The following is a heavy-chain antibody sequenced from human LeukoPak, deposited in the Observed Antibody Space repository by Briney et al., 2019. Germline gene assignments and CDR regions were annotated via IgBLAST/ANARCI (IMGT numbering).Heavy chain of an antibody. V-gene: IGHV3-23*01. Sequence: PGGSLRLSCAASGFTFGSYAMTWVRQAPGKGLEWVSVISTSGASTYSADSVKGRFTISRDNSKNTLYLQMNTLRVEDTAVYYCAKGVSTRPLYYFDNWGQGTLVTVSS. CDR1: GFTFGSYA. J-gene: IGHJ4*02. CDR3: AKGVSTRPLYYFDN. CDR2: ISTSGAST. D-gene: IGHD6-6*01.